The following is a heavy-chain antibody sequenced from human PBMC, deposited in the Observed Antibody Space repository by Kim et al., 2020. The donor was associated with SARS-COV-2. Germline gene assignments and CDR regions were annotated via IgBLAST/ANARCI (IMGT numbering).Heavy chain of an antibody. CDR1: GGSINNYY. V-gene: IGHV4-59*13. J-gene: IGHJ4*02. Sequence: SETLSLTCTVSGGSINNYYLSWIRQSPERGLDWIGFINYSGSTNYNPSPKSGVTMSIDASKNQFSLKLTSVTAADSAMYYCARRCGERWGQGTLATVSS. CDR2: INYSGST. D-gene: IGHD1-1*01. CDR3: ARRCGER.